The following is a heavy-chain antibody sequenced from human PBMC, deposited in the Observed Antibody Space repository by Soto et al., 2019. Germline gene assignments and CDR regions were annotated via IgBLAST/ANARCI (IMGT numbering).Heavy chain of an antibody. CDR2: ISWNSGSI. J-gene: IGHJ6*01. V-gene: IGHV3-9*01. D-gene: IGHD3-3*01. CDR1: GFTFDDYA. Sequence: EVQLVESGGGLVQPGRSLRLSCAASGFTFDDYAMHWVRQAPGKGLEWVSGISWNSGSIGYADSVKGRFTISRDNAKNSLYLQMNSLRAEDTALYYCAKAFRPFTIFGVDHYYYYGMDVW. CDR3: AKAFRPFTIFGVDHYYYYGMDV.